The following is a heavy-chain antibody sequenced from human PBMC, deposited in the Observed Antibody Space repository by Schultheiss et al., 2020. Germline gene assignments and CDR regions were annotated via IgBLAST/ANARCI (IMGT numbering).Heavy chain of an antibody. CDR2: IYYSGST. D-gene: IGHD1-26*01. Sequence: SETLSLTCTVSGGSISSGDYYWSWIRQPPGKGLEWIGYIYYSGSTYYNPSLKSRVTISVDTSKNQFSLKLSSVTAADTAVYYCARAVGAEDAFDIWGQGTMVTVSS. V-gene: IGHV4-30-4*01. J-gene: IGHJ3*02. CDR3: ARAVGAEDAFDI. CDR1: GGSISSGDYY.